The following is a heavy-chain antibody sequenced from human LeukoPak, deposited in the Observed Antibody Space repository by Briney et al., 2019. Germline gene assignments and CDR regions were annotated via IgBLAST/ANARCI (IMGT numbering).Heavy chain of an antibody. CDR1: GGSISSGGYS. Sequence: SQTLSLTCAVSGGSISSGGYSWSWIRQPPGKGLEWIGYIYHSGSTYYNPSLKSRVTISVDRSKNQFSLKLSSVTAANTAVYYCARDQRYYDSSGYYRNWFDPWGQGTLVTVSS. CDR2: IYHSGST. D-gene: IGHD3-22*01. V-gene: IGHV4-30-2*01. CDR3: ARDQRYYDSSGYYRNWFDP. J-gene: IGHJ5*02.